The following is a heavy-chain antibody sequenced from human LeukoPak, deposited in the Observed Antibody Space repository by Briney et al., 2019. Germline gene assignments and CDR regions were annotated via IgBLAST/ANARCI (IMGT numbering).Heavy chain of an antibody. J-gene: IGHJ4*02. Sequence: ASVKVSCKASGYTFTSYGISWVRQAPGQGLEWMGRIIPILGIANYAQKFQGRVTITADKSTSTAYMELSSLRSEDTAVYYCARGPPYSGSSHFDYWGQGTLVTVSS. V-gene: IGHV1-69*04. D-gene: IGHD1-26*01. CDR1: GYTFTSYG. CDR3: ARGPPYSGSSHFDY. CDR2: IIPILGIA.